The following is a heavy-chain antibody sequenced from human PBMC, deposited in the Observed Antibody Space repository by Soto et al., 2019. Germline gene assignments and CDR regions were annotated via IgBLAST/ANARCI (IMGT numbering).Heavy chain of an antibody. CDR2: ISYDGSNK. CDR1: GFAFRSHW. V-gene: IGHV3-30*18. CDR3: AEDGGRDGDTAIEY. Sequence: PGGSLRLSCGASGFAFRSHWMSWVRQAPGKGLEWVAVISYDGSNKYYADSVKGRFTISRDNSKNTPSLQMNSLIAEDTVVFYGAEDGGRDGDTAIEYWGQGTLVTVSS. J-gene: IGHJ4*02.